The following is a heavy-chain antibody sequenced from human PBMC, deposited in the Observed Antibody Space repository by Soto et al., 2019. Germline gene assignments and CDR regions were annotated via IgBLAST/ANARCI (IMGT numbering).Heavy chain of an antibody. CDR3: ARMDIVVVPAAIYYYYYGMDV. Sequence: VQLVESGGGLVQPGGSLRLSCAASGFTFSSYSMNWVRQAPGKGLEWVSYISSSSSTIYYADSVKGRFTISRDNAKNSLYLQMNSLRDEDTAVYYCARMDIVVVPAAIYYYYYGMDVWGQGTTVTVSS. V-gene: IGHV3-48*02. D-gene: IGHD2-2*03. CDR2: ISSSSSTI. J-gene: IGHJ6*02. CDR1: GFTFSSYS.